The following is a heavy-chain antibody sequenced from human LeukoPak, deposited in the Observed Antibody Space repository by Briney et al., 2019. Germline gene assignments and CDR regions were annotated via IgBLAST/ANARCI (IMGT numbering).Heavy chain of an antibody. CDR2: TSSDGRNK. CDR1: GFIFDSYA. Sequence: GGSLRLSCSASGFIFDSYAMHWVRQAPGKGLEWVAITSSDGRNKYHIESVKGRFSISRDDSKNTVYLQMNSLRAEDTAVYYCAREEQQLVRWCAFDIWGQGTMVTVSS. V-gene: IGHV3-30*03. J-gene: IGHJ3*02. CDR3: AREEQQLVRWCAFDI. D-gene: IGHD6-13*01.